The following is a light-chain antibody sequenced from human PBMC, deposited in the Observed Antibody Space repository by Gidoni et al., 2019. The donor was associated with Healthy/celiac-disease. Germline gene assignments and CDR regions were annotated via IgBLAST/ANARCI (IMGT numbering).Light chain of an antibody. Sequence: DIQLTQSPSFLSASVGDRVTITCWASQGISSYLAWYQQKPGKAPKLLIYAASTLQSGVPSRFSGSGSGTEFTLTISSLQPEDFATYYCQQLNSYPLTFGGGTKVVIK. CDR3: QQLNSYPLT. J-gene: IGKJ4*01. CDR2: AAS. CDR1: QGISSY. V-gene: IGKV1-9*01.